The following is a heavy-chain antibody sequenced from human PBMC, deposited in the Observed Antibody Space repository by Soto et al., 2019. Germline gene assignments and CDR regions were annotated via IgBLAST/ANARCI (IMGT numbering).Heavy chain of an antibody. CDR1: GYTFASYG. V-gene: IGHV1-18*01. J-gene: IGHJ5*02. Sequence: ASVKVSCKDSGYTFASYGSSWVRQAPGQGLEWMGWISAYNGNTNYAQKLQGRVTMTTDTSTSTAYMELRSLRSDDTAVYYCARLAGHNNWFDPWGQGTLVTVSS. CDR3: ARLAGHNNWFDP. CDR2: ISAYNGNT.